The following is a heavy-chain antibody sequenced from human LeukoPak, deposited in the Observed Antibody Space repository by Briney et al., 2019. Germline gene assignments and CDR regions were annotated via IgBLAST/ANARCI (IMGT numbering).Heavy chain of an antibody. CDR2: ITSSSGTI. V-gene: IGHV3-48*02. CDR1: GFTFSSYS. CDR3: ARVRGSGWYFFDS. D-gene: IGHD6-19*01. J-gene: IGHJ4*02. Sequence: GGSLRFSCAASGFTFSSYSMNWVRKAPGKGLEWVSYITSSSGTISYADSVKGRFTISRDNAKNSLYLQMNSLTDEDTAVYYCARVRGSGWYFFDSWGQGTLVTVSS.